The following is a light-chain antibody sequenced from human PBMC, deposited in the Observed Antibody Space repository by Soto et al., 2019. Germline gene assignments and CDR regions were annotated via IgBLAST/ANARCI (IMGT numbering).Light chain of an antibody. CDR3: QHCDYLPI. CDR2: KAS. Sequence: DIQMTQSPSALSASVGDRVTITCRASQTIRSWLAWYQKKPGKAPNLLIQKASTLQSGVPSRFSGSGSGTEFTLTISSLQPEDVATYYCQHCDYLPIFGPGTTVDFK. V-gene: IGKV1-5*03. CDR1: QTIRSW. J-gene: IGKJ3*01.